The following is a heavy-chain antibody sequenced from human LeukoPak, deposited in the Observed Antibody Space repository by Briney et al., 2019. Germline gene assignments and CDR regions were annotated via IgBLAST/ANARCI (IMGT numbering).Heavy chain of an antibody. D-gene: IGHD1-26*01. J-gene: IGHJ4*02. V-gene: IGHV1-46*01. CDR2: VIPSGGST. CDR3: ARDGWLNSGSYYFDY. CDR1: GYTFTGYY. Sequence: ASVKVSCKASGYTFTGYYMHWVRQAPGQGLEWMGIVIPSGGSTTYAQKFQGRVSLTRDTSTSTVYLELSSLRSEDTAVYYCARDGWLNSGSYYFDYWGQGTLVTVSS.